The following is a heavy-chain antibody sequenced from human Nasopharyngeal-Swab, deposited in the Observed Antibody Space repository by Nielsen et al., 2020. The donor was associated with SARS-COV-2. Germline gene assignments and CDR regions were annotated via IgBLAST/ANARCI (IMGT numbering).Heavy chain of an antibody. D-gene: IGHD5-18*01. CDR2: ISYDGSNK. Sequence: GGSLRLSCAASGFTFSSYGMHWVRQAPGKGLEWVAVISYDGSNKYYADSVKGRFTISRDNSKNTLYLQMNSLRAEDTAVYYCARMGGYSYGWRAYYYYGMDVWGQGTTVTVSS. CDR1: GFTFSSYG. CDR3: ARMGGYSYGWRAYYYYGMDV. J-gene: IGHJ6*02. V-gene: IGHV3-30*03.